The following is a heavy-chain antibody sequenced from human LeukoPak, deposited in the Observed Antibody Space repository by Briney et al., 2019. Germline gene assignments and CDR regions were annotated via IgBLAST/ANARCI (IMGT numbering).Heavy chain of an antibody. CDR2: ISGSGGRT. CDR1: GFTFSSYA. D-gene: IGHD3-16*01. Sequence: PGGSLRLSCAASGFTFSSYAMSWVRQAPGKGLEWVSDISGSGGRTHYAESVKGRFTISRDNPRSTLYLEMNILRAEDTAVYYCAKADATIGGAFDTWGQGTMVIVSS. V-gene: IGHV3-23*01. J-gene: IGHJ3*02. CDR3: AKADATIGGAFDT.